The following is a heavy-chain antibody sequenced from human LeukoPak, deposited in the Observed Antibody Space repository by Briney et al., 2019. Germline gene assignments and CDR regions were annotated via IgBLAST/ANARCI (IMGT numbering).Heavy chain of an antibody. D-gene: IGHD2-15*01. V-gene: IGHV5-51*01. CDR1: GYSFTTYW. Sequence: KLSCKASGYSFTTYWIGWVRQMPGKGLEWMGIIYPGDSDTRYSPSFQGHVTISADESISTAYLQWSSLKASDTAMYYCSKGRGYCSGGNCYSEFDSWGQGTLVTVSS. CDR3: SKGRGYCSGGNCYSEFDS. J-gene: IGHJ4*02. CDR2: IYPGDSDT.